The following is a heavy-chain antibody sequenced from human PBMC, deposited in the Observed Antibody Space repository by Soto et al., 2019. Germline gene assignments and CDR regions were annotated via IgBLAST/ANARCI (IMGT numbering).Heavy chain of an antibody. J-gene: IGHJ5*02. V-gene: IGHV3-23*01. Sequence: QLLQSGGGLVQPGGSLTLSCAASGFTFGTTDMSWVRQAPGEGLECVSTIDGSGGITYYADSVKGRFTISRDNSRNTVYLQMTSLRGDDTALYYGVKNSGWFNTWGQGALVTVSS. CDR2: IDGSGGIT. CDR3: VKNSGWFNT. CDR1: GFTFGTTD. D-gene: IGHD3-10*01.